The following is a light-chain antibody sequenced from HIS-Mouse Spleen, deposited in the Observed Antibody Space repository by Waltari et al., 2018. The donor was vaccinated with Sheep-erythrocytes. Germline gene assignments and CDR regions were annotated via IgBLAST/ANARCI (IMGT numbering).Light chain of an antibody. CDR3: CSYAGSSTPWV. CDR2: EGS. V-gene: IGLV2-23*01. J-gene: IGLJ3*02. CDR1: SSDVGSYNL. Sequence: QSALTQPASVSGSPGQSITISCPGTSSDVGSYNLVSWYQQHPGKAPKLMIYEGSKRPSGVSNSCSGSKSGNTASRTISGLQAEDEADYYCCSYAGSSTPWVFGGGTKLTVL.